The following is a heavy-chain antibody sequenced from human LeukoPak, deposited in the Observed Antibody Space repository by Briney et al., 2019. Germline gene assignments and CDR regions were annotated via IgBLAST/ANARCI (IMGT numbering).Heavy chain of an antibody. Sequence: PGRSLRLSCAAPGFTFSSYSMNWVRQAPGKGLEWVSYTSSYSSAIYYADSVKGRFTISRDNAKTSLYLQMNSLRAEDTAVYYCAISASSGSLLDYWGQGTLVTVSS. J-gene: IGHJ4*02. V-gene: IGHV3-48*01. CDR1: GFTFSSYS. CDR3: AISASSGSLLDY. CDR2: TSSYSSAI. D-gene: IGHD3-22*01.